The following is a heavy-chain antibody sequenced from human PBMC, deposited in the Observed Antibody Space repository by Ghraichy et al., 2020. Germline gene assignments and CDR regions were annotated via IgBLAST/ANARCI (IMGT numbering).Heavy chain of an antibody. D-gene: IGHD2/OR15-2a*01. CDR2: INSDGSDT. Sequence: LSLTCAASGFTFSSYWMHWVRQAPGKGLVWVSRINSDGSDTRYEDSVKGRFTISRDNAKKTGYLDMSSLRAEDTAVYYCVRDAFYLPYRPWGQGTLVTFSS. CDR3: VRDAFYLPYRP. CDR1: GFTFSSYW. V-gene: IGHV3-74*01. J-gene: IGHJ1*01.